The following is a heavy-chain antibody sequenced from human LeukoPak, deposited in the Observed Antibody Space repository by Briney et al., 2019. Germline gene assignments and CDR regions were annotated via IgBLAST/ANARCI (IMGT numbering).Heavy chain of an antibody. CDR1: XXTFGSYA. Sequence: XXXSXXTFGSYAMYWVRQAPGKGLEWVAGIFGSGGSPHYADSVRGRFTISRDNSKNTVYLQINSLRADDTAVYYCGKTTTGYSSGQKPAWPVDSWDQGTLVTVSS. J-gene: IGHJ4*02. D-gene: IGHD5-18*01. CDR2: IFGSGGSP. CDR3: GKTTTGYSSGQKPAWPVDS. V-gene: IGHV3-23*01.